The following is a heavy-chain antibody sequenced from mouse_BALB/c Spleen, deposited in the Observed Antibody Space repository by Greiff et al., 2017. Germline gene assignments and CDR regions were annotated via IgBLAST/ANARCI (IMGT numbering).Heavy chain of an antibody. D-gene: IGHD2-4*01. CDR3: ARAKIYYDYDGAWFAY. J-gene: IGHJ3*01. CDR2: ISDGGSYT. Sequence: EVKLVESGGGLVKPGGSLKLSCAASGFTFSDYYMYWVRQTPEKRLEWVATISDGGSYTYYPDSVKGRFTISRDNAKNNLYLQMSSLKSEDTAMYYCARAKIYYDYDGAWFAYWGQGTLVTVSA. V-gene: IGHV5-4*02. CDR1: GFTFSDYY.